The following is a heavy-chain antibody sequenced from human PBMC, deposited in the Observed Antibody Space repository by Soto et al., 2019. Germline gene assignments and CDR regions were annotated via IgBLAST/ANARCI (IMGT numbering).Heavy chain of an antibody. D-gene: IGHD1-26*01. CDR3: TRGGVGAAGGKDV. CDR2: IIPIFSQT. V-gene: IGHV1-69*08. Sequence: QVQLVQSGAEVKKPGSSVKVSCKSSGYNFIIYTITWVRQAPGQGLEWMGRIIPIFSQTNYAQKFQGRVTSNADRSTSTVDMALSGLTSEDTAVNYCTRGGVGAAGGKDVSGQGTTVTFSS. J-gene: IGHJ6*02. CDR1: GYNFIIYT.